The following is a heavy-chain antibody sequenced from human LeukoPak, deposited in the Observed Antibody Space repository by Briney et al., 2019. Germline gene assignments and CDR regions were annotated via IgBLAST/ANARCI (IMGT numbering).Heavy chain of an antibody. CDR3: ARPQNDAFDI. Sequence: ASETLSLTCTVSGVSISSSSYYWGWIRQPPGRGLEWIGYIYYSGSTKYNPSLKSRVTISVDTSKNQFSLKLSSVTAADTAVYYCARPQNDAFDIWGQGTMVTVSS. V-gene: IGHV4-61*05. CDR2: IYYSGST. J-gene: IGHJ3*02. CDR1: GVSISSSSYY.